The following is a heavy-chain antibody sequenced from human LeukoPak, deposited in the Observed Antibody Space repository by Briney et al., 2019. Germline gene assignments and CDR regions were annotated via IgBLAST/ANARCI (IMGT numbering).Heavy chain of an antibody. Sequence: ASVKVSCKASGYTFTSYGISWVRRAPGQGLEWMGWISAYNGNTNYAQKLQGRVTMTTDTSTSTAYMELRSLRSDDTAVYYCARAEGKGVRGAMDVWGKGTTVTVSS. CDR1: GYTFTSYG. CDR2: ISAYNGNT. CDR3: ARAEGKGVRGAMDV. J-gene: IGHJ6*03. V-gene: IGHV1-18*01. D-gene: IGHD3-10*01.